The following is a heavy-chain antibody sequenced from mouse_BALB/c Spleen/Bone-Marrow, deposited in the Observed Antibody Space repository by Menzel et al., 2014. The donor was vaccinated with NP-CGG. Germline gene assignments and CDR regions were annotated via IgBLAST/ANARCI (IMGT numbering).Heavy chain of an antibody. CDR1: GYAFTNYN. J-gene: IGHJ2*01. CDR3: SRGVLAYFDY. D-gene: IGHD2-14*01. CDR2: IDPYSGGT. V-gene: IGHV1S135*01. Sequence: EVQLQQSGPELVKPGASVKVSCKASGYAFTNYNMNWVKQSHGKSLEWIGYIDPYSGGTNYNQKSRGKATLTVDKSSSTAYMHLNSLTSEDSADYYCSRGVLAYFDYWGQGTTLTVSS.